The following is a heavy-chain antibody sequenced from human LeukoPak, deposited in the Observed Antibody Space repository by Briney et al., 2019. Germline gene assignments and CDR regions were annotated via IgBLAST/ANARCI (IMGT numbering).Heavy chain of an antibody. CDR3: ARSTVSTSFDY. CDR1: GFTFSSYS. J-gene: IGHJ4*02. Sequence: GGSLRLSCAASGFTFSSYSMNWVRQAPGKGLDWVSSISSSSSYIYYADSVKGRFTISRDNAKNSLYLQMNSLRAEDTAVYYCARSTVSTSFDYWGQGTLVTVSS. CDR2: ISSSSSYI. V-gene: IGHV3-21*01. D-gene: IGHD4-11*01.